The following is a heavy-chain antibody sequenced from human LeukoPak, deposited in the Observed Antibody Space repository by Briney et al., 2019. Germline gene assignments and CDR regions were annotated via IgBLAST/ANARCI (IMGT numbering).Heavy chain of an antibody. V-gene: IGHV3-21*01. CDR1: GFTFSPYN. D-gene: IGHD3-22*01. J-gene: IGHJ3*02. Sequence: PGGSLRLSCAASGFTFSPYNMNWVRQAPGKGLEWVSSISSSSSYIYYADSVKGRFTISRDNAKNSLYLQMNSLRAEDTAVYYCARDDSSATKTAKMAFDIWGQGTVVTVSS. CDR2: ISSSSSYI. CDR3: ARDDSSATKTAKMAFDI.